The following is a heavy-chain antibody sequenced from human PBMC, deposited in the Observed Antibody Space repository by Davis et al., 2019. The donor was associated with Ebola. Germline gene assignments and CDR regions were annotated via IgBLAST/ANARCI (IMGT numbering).Heavy chain of an antibody. Sequence: SVKVSCKASGGTFSSYAISWVRQAPGQGLEWMGGIIPIFGTANYAQKFQGRVTITADESTSTAYMELSSLRSEDTAVYYCARCGAAGPNGYYYYMDVWGKGTTVTVSS. J-gene: IGHJ6*03. CDR2: IIPIFGTA. D-gene: IGHD6-13*01. CDR1: GGTFSSYA. V-gene: IGHV1-69*13. CDR3: ARCGAAGPNGYYYYMDV.